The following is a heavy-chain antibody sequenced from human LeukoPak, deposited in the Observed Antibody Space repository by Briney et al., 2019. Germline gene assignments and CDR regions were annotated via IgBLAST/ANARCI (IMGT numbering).Heavy chain of an antibody. Sequence: PGGSLRLSWAASGFTFSSYAMSWVRQAPGKGLEWVSAISGSGGSTYYADSVKGRFTISRDNSKNTLYLQMYSLRAEDTAVYYCAKDERGYSYGSIPRFWDYWGQGTLVTVSS. CDR3: AKDERGYSYGSIPRFWDY. V-gene: IGHV3-23*01. CDR2: ISGSGGST. CDR1: GFTFSSYA. J-gene: IGHJ4*02. D-gene: IGHD5-18*01.